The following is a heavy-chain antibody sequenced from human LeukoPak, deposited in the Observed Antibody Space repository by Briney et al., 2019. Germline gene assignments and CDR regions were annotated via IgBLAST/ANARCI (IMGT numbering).Heavy chain of an antibody. CDR3: ARAQWVYYYGSGAYYYMDV. CDR1: GGSISTSTYY. J-gene: IGHJ6*03. D-gene: IGHD3-10*01. Sequence: PSETLSLTCTVSGGSISTSTYYWGWIRQPPGKGLEWTASIYYGGSTYYNPSLKSRVTISVDTSKNQFSLKLSSVTAADTAVYYCARAQWVYYYGSGAYYYMDVWGKGTTVTISS. V-gene: IGHV4-39*07. CDR2: IYYGGST.